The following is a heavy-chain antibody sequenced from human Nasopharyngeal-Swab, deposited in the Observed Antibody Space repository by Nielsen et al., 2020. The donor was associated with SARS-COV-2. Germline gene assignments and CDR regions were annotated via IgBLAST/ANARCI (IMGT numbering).Heavy chain of an antibody. CDR1: GYTFTSYG. CDR3: ARDPRGPDY. CDR2: ISAYNGRT. J-gene: IGHJ4*02. V-gene: IGHV1-18*01. D-gene: IGHD6-25*01. Sequence: ASVKVSCKASGYTFTSYGISWVRQAPGQGLEWMGWISAYNGRTYYAQKFQGRVTMTTDTSMSTAYMDLRSLRSDDTAVYYCARDPRGPDYWGQGTLVTVSS.